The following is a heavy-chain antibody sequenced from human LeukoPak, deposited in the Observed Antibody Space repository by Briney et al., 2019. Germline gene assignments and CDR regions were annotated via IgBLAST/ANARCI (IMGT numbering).Heavy chain of an antibody. V-gene: IGHV4-59*08. D-gene: IGHD3-3*01. CDR2: IYYSGST. CDR1: GGSISSYY. CDR3: ARREKYYDFWSGYYTGKPRVQGNWYFDL. J-gene: IGHJ2*01. Sequence: PSETLSLTCTVSGGSISSYYWSWIRQPPGKGLEWIGYIYYSGSTNYNPSLKSRVTISVDTSKNQFSLKLSSVTAADTAVYYCARREKYYDFWSGYYTGKPRVQGNWYFDLWGRGTLVTVSS.